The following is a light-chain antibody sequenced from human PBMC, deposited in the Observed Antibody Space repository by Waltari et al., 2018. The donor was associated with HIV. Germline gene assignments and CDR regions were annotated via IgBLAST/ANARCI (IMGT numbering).Light chain of an antibody. V-gene: IGLV1-47*01. CDR1: SSNIGSKY. J-gene: IGLJ1*01. CDR2: RNN. CDR3: AAWDDSLSAFYV. Sequence: QSVLTQPPSASGTPGQRVTISCSGSSSNIGSKYVYWYKQVPGTAPKLLIYRNNQRPAGVPDRFSGSKSGTSASLAISGLRSEDEADYYCAAWDDSLSAFYVFGTGTKVTVL.